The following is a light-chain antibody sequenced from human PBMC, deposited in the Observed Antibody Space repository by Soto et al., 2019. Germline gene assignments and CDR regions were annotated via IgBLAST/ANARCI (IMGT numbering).Light chain of an antibody. J-gene: IGKJ2*01. CDR3: QQYNTYSGYT. Sequence: DIQMTQSPSTLSASVGDRVTITCRASQSINSWLAWYQQKPGKAPNLLIYKASSLESGVPSRFSGSGSGTEFTLTISSLQPDDFATYYCQQYNTYSGYTFGQGTKLEIK. CDR2: KAS. CDR1: QSINSW. V-gene: IGKV1-5*03.